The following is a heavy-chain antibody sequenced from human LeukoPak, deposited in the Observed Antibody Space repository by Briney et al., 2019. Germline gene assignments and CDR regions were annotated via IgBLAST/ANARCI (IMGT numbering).Heavy chain of an antibody. Sequence: SETLSLTCKVSGDSIRSDYWSWVRQPPGKGLEWMGNINYGGSTNYNPSLKGRVTILVDTSKNQISLRLTSVTATDTAVYYCARLDCSADTCYNCWGQGTLVTVSS. CDR3: ARLDCSADTCYNC. D-gene: IGHD2-15*01. CDR2: INYGGST. CDR1: GDSIRSDY. J-gene: IGHJ4*02. V-gene: IGHV4-59*08.